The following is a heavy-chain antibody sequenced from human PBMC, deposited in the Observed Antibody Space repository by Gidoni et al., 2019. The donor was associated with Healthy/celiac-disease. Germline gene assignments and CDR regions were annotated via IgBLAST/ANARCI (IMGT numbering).Heavy chain of an antibody. CDR2: IYSGGST. Sequence: EVKLVESGGGLVQPGGSLRLSCAASGFTVSSNYMSWVRQAPGKGLEWVSVIYSGGSTYYADSVKGRFTISRDNSKNTLYLQMNSLRAEDTAVYYCARFRGYSYGSDYWGQGTLVTVSS. D-gene: IGHD5-18*01. CDR1: GFTVSSNY. V-gene: IGHV3-66*01. CDR3: ARFRGYSYGSDY. J-gene: IGHJ4*02.